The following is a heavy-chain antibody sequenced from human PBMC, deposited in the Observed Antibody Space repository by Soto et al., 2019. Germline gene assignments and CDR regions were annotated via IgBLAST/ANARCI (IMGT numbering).Heavy chain of an antibody. V-gene: IGHV3-23*01. J-gene: IGHJ6*02. CDR1: GFTFNNYG. Sequence: GSLRLSCAASGFTFNNYGMTWVRRAPGKGLEWVSVISGSGESTYYADSVKGRFTISRDNSKNTVYLQMSSLRAEDTAVYYCAKGSGGTYSAMDVWGPGTTVTVSS. CDR2: ISGSGEST. D-gene: IGHD1-26*01. CDR3: AKGSGGTYSAMDV.